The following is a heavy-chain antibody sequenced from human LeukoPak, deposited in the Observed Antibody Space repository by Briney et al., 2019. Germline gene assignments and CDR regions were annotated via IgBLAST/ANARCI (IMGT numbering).Heavy chain of an antibody. Sequence: GASVKVSCKASGYTFTSYGISWVRQAPGQGLEWIGWISAYNGNTNYAQKLQGRVTMTTDTSTSTAYMELRSLRSDDTAVYYCARDLDLASGYKNWFDPWGQGTLVTVSS. J-gene: IGHJ5*02. CDR3: ARDLDLASGYKNWFDP. D-gene: IGHD6-25*01. CDR1: GYTFTSYG. CDR2: ISAYNGNT. V-gene: IGHV1-18*01.